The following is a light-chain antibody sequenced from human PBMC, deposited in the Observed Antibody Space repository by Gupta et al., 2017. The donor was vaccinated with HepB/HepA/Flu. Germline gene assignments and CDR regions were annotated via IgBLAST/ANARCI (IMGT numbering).Light chain of an antibody. CDR2: VNSDGSH. V-gene: IGLV4-69*01. CDR3: QTWGSGIGYA. J-gene: IGLJ1*01. Sequence: QLVLTQSPSASASLGASVTLTCTLRRGHSRYAIAWHQQQPEKGPRYLMKVNSDGSHTKGDGIPDRFSGSSSGAERYLTISSLQSEDEADYYCQTWGSGIGYAFGTGTKVTVL. CDR1: RGHSRYA.